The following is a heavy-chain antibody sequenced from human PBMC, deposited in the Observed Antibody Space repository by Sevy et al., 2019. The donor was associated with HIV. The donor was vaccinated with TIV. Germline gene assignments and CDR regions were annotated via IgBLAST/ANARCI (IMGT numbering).Heavy chain of an antibody. Sequence: GGSLRLSCAASGFAFYDYSMSLIRQAPGKWLECVATLSFGCGKINYADSVKGRFTISRDNSKNSFYLQMDNLRVEDTALYYCAREGCTRPHDYWGQGTRVTVSS. D-gene: IGHD2-8*01. CDR2: LSFGCGKI. J-gene: IGHJ4*02. V-gene: IGHV3-23*01. CDR3: AREGCTRPHDY. CDR1: GFAFYDYS.